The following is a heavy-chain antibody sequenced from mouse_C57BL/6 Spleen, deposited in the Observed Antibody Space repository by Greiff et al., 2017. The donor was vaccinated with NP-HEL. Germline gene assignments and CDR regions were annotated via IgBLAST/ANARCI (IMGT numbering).Heavy chain of an antibody. V-gene: IGHV1-26*01. J-gene: IGHJ4*01. CDR1: GYTFTDYY. CDR3: ARRGAGYYSYAMDY. CDR2: INPNNGGT. Sequence: EVQLQQSGPELVKPGASVKISCKASGYTFTDYYMNWVKQSHGKSLEWIGDINPNNGGTSYNQKFKGKATLTVDKSSSTAYMELRSLTSEDSAVYYCARRGAGYYSYAMDYWGQGTSVTVSS. D-gene: IGHD2-3*01.